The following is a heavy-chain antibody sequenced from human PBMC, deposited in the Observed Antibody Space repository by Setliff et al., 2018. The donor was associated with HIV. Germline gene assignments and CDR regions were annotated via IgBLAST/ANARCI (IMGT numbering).Heavy chain of an antibody. CDR3: ARGSVIVADALDI. D-gene: IGHD1-26*01. CDR1: GAGIISYS. V-gene: IGHV4-4*07. CDR2: VYSSGGT. Sequence: PSETLSLTCTVSGAGIISYSWIWIRQPAGKGLEWIGRVYSSGGTNYNPSLRNRLTMSVDTSKKKFSLKRSSVTAADTAVYYCARGSVIVADALDIWGQGTMVTV. J-gene: IGHJ3*02.